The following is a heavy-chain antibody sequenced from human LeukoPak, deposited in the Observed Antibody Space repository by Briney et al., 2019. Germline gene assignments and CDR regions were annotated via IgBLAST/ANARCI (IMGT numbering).Heavy chain of an antibody. CDR1: GFTFTTYW. V-gene: IGHV3-7*05. Sequence: PGGSLRLSCAASGFTFTTYWMSWVRQAPGKGLEWVANINQDGVEKYYVASVRGRLTISRDNAKNSMYVQMNSLRAEDTAVYYCARGTYGGFDYWGQGTLVTVSS. CDR3: ARGTYGGFDY. CDR2: INQDGVEK. J-gene: IGHJ4*02. D-gene: IGHD3-10*01.